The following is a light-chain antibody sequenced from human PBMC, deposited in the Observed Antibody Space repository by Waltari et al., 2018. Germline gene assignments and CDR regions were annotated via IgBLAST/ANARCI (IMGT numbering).Light chain of an antibody. CDR3: QSGGHGTWV. V-gene: IGLV4-69*02. CDR1: SGHRTNI. Sequence: QLVLTQSPSASASLGASVKLTCPLDSGHRTNILAWHQQQPQKGPRYLMKVNSDGSHSKGDEIPDRFSGSSSSSGTERYLTISSVQSEDEADYYCQSGGHGTWVFGGGTKLTVL. CDR2: VNSDGSH. J-gene: IGLJ3*02.